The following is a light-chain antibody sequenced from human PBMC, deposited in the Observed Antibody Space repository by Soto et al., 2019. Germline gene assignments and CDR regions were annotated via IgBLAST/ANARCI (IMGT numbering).Light chain of an antibody. CDR3: ETWDSNTRV. Sequence: QPVLTQSSSASASLGSSVKLTCTLSSGHNKYTIAWHQQQPGKAPRYLMKVEGSGSYNKGSGVPDRFSGSSSGADRYFTIANLQPEDEADYYCETWDSNTRVFGGGTKLTVL. CDR1: SGHNKYT. V-gene: IGLV4-60*03. CDR2: VEGSGSY. J-gene: IGLJ3*02.